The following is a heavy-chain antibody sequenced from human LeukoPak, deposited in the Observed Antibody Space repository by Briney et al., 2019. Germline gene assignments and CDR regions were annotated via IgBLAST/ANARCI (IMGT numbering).Heavy chain of an antibody. J-gene: IGHJ4*02. CDR3: AKDRGSTYNYDSVDFDY. V-gene: IGHV3-9*03. CDR1: GFTFDDYA. Sequence: GRSLRLSCAASGFTFDDYAMHWVRQAPGKGLEWVSGISWNSGSIGYADSVKGRFTISRDNAKNSLYLQMNSLRAEDMALYYCAKDRGSTYNYDSVDFDYWGQGTLVTVSS. D-gene: IGHD3-22*01. CDR2: ISWNSGSI.